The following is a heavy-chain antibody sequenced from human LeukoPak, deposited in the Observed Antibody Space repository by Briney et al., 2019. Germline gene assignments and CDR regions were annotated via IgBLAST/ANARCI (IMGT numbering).Heavy chain of an antibody. CDR1: GGTFSSYA. CDR3: ARVGEHIVGEV. V-gene: IGHV1-69*06. CDR2: IIPIFGTA. J-gene: IGHJ4*02. D-gene: IGHD2-21*01. Sequence: GASVKVSCNASGGTFSSYAISWVRQAPGQGLEWMGGIIPIFGTANYAQKFQGRVTITADKSTSTAYMELSSLRSEDTAVYYCARVGEHIVGEVWGQGTLVTVSS.